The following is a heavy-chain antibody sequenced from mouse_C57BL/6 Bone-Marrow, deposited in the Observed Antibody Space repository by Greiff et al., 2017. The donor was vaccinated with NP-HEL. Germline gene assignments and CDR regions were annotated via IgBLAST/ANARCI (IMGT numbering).Heavy chain of an antibody. J-gene: IGHJ3*01. CDR3: ARWWSTMVTSYPFAY. D-gene: IGHD2-1*01. Sequence: VQLQQSGAELMKPGASVKLSCKATGYTFTGYWIEWVKQRPGHGLEWIGEILPGSDSTKYNEKFKGKATFTADKSSTTAYMQLSSLTTEDSAIYYCARWWSTMVTSYPFAYWGQGTLVTVSA. V-gene: IGHV1-9*01. CDR2: ILPGSDST. CDR1: GYTFTGYW.